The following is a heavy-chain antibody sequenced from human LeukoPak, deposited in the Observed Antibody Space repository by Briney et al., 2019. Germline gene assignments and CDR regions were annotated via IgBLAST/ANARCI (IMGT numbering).Heavy chain of an antibody. CDR3: AKSCSGGACPIDY. CDR1: GFTFDDYG. CDR2: ISWNSGDI. D-gene: IGHD2-15*01. Sequence: GGSLRLSCAASGFTFDDYGMHWVRQTPGKGLEWVSHISWNSGDIDYADSVKGRFTIPRDNAKNSLYLQMNTLRTEDTALYYCAKSCSGGACPIDYWGQGTLVTVSS. V-gene: IGHV3-9*01. J-gene: IGHJ4*02.